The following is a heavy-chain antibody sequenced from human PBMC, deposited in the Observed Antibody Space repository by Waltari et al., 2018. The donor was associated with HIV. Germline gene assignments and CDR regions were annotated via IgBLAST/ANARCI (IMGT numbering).Heavy chain of an antibody. V-gene: IGHV3-11*01. CDR3: ARPRYSGYDYPTYFDS. CDR2: INNGGGNS. J-gene: IGHJ4*02. Sequence: QVQLVESGGGLVKPGGSLRLSCAASGFTFSDYHMSWIRLPPGKGLEWVSYINNGGGNSHYSDSVKGRFTISRDNAKNALYLQRDNLRGEDTAVYYCARPRYSGYDYPTYFDSWGQGNLVTVSS. D-gene: IGHD5-12*01. CDR1: GFTFSDYH.